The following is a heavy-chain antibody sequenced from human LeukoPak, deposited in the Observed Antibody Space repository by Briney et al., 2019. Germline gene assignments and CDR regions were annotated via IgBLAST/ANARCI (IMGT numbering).Heavy chain of an antibody. Sequence: GGSLRLSCAASGFLFSSFEVNCVRQAPGKGLEWVSYISSSGITIYYADSVKGRFTISRDNAKNSLYLQMNSLIAEDTAVYYCAREMGGYPFDYWGQGTLVTVSS. D-gene: IGHD5-12*01. V-gene: IGHV3-48*03. CDR3: AREMGGYPFDY. CDR1: GFLFSSFE. CDR2: ISSSGITI. J-gene: IGHJ4*02.